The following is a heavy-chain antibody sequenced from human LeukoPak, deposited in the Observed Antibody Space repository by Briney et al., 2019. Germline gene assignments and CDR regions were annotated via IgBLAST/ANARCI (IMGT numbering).Heavy chain of an antibody. Sequence: GGSLRLSCAAPGFTFSSRWMHWVRQVPGKGLEWVSRINVDGSVTAYADSVEGRFTISGDNAKNTLFLQMNSLRAEDTAIYYCARDLHWGASDSWGQGTLVTVSS. J-gene: IGHJ4*02. CDR1: GFTFSSRW. CDR3: ARDLHWGASDS. V-gene: IGHV3-74*01. CDR2: INVDGSVT. D-gene: IGHD1-26*01.